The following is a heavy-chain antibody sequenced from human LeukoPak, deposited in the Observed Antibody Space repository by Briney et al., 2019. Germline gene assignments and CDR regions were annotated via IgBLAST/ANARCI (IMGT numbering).Heavy chain of an antibody. J-gene: IGHJ4*02. CDR1: GGSITSYY. Sequence: SETLSLTCTVSGGSITSYYWSWIRQPPGKGLEWIGFISYSGGTNYNPSLKSRVTISADTSKNQFSLKLSSVTAADTAVYYCAITAYCSGGSCYKWGFDYWGQGTLVTVSS. V-gene: IGHV4-59*08. D-gene: IGHD2-15*01. CDR2: ISYSGGT. CDR3: AITAYCSGGSCYKWGFDY.